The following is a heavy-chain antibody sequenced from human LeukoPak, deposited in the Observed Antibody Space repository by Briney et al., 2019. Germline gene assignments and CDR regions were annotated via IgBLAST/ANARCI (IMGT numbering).Heavy chain of an antibody. Sequence: PGGSLRLSCAASGFTFSDHYMIWLRQAPGKGLEAISYISHNGETKYYADSVKGRLSISRDNAKSSLYLQMNSLRVKDTAVYYCARDRHGYFDYWGQGTLVTVS. V-gene: IGHV3-11*01. CDR1: GFTFSDHY. J-gene: IGHJ4*02. CDR3: ARDRHGYFDY. CDR2: ISHNGETK. D-gene: IGHD6-13*01.